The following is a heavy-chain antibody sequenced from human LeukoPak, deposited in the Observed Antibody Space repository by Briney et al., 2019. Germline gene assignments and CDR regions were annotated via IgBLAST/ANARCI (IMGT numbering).Heavy chain of an antibody. CDR3: ARDVHYTSWKPGWPFDI. D-gene: IGHD1-1*01. CDR1: GFTFNNYA. J-gene: IGHJ3*02. Sequence: QPVRSLRLSCAASGFTFNNYAMHWVRQAPGKGLEWVGFISNDGNTKYFAGSVKGRFTMFRDNSKISVYLQMSSLGVDDTAVYYCARDVHYTSWKPGWPFDIGGQGTVVSVSA. CDR2: ISNDGNTK. V-gene: IGHV3-30*15.